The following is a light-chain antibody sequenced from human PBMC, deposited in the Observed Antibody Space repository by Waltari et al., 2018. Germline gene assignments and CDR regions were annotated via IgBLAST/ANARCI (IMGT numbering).Light chain of an antibody. CDR1: QTITGSW. CDR3: QQYDGSSVT. Sequence: EIALTQSPGTLSLSPGERATLSCRANQTITGSWLTWYQRKPGQAPRLLIYGASIRATGIPVRFSGSGSGTDFTLTISRLEPEDFAVYYCQQYDGSSVTFGGGTKVEVK. CDR2: GAS. J-gene: IGKJ4*01. V-gene: IGKV3-20*01.